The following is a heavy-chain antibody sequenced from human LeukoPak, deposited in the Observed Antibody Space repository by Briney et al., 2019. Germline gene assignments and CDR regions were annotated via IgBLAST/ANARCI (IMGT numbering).Heavy chain of an antibody. D-gene: IGHD6-13*01. CDR1: GFTFSSFG. Sequence: GSLRLSCAASGFTFSSFGTHWVRQAPGKGLEWVAVIWYDASNKYYADSVKGRFTISRDNSKNTLYLQMNSLRDDDTAVYYCVRGVGVSRFNYLDSWGQGTLVIVSS. CDR2: IWYDASNK. V-gene: IGHV3-33*01. J-gene: IGHJ4*02. CDR3: VRGVGVSRFNYLDS.